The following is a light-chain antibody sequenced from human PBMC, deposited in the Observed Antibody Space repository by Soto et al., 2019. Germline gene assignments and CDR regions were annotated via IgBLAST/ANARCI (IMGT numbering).Light chain of an antibody. J-gene: IGLJ2*01. CDR1: SSNIGNNA. Sequence: QSVLTQPPSVSEAPRQRVTISCSGSSSNIGNNAVNWYQQLPGKAPKLLIYYDDLLPSGVSDRFSGSKSGTPASLAISGLQSEDEPDYYCAAWDDSLNGLVFGGGTKLTVL. V-gene: IGLV1-36*01. CDR3: AAWDDSLNGLV. CDR2: YDD.